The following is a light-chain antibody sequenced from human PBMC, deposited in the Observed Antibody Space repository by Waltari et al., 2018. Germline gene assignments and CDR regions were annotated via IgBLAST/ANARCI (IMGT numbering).Light chain of an antibody. Sequence: EIVLKQSPATLSLSPGERATLSCGASQNIGGAYLAWYQQKPGLAPRLLIYDTAIRAAGVPDRFSGSGSGTDFTLTISRLDPEDFALYFCQQYANSALTLGGGTKVEF. CDR3: QQYANSALT. CDR1: QNIGGAY. J-gene: IGKJ4*01. V-gene: IGKV3D-20*01. CDR2: DTA.